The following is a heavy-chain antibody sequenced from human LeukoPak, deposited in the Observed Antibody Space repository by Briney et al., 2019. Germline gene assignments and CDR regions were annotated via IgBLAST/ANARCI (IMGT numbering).Heavy chain of an antibody. D-gene: IGHD2-2*01. CDR2: IRYDGSNK. CDR1: GFTFSSYG. Sequence: GGSLRLSCAASGFTFSSYGMHWVRQAPGKGLEWVAFIRYDGSNKNYADSVKGRFTISRDNSKNTLYPQMNSLRAEDTAVYYCAKDGRYCSSTSCPPYSSRSYYYMDVWGKGTTVTVSS. J-gene: IGHJ6*03. CDR3: AKDGRYCSSTSCPPYSSRSYYYMDV. V-gene: IGHV3-30*02.